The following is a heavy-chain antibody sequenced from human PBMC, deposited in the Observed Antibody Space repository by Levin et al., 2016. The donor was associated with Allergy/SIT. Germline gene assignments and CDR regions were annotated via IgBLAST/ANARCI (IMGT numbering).Heavy chain of an antibody. D-gene: IGHD3-9*01. Sequence: GESLKISCAASGFTFSSYAMSWVRQAPGKGLEWVSAISGSGGSTYYADSVKGRFTISRDNSKNTLYLQMNSLRAEDTAVYYCVSVFDWLDPFPFDYWGQGTLVTVSS. J-gene: IGHJ4*02. CDR1: GFTFSSYA. CDR3: VSVFDWLDPFPFDY. CDR2: ISGSGGST. V-gene: IGHV3-23*01.